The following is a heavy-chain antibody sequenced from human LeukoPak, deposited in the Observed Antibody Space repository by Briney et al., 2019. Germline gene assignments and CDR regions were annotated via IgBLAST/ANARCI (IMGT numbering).Heavy chain of an antibody. CDR3: ARHAKAYGSSCDY. J-gene: IGHJ4*02. Sequence: GESLRISCKGSGYSFTTYWISWVRQMPGKGLEWMGRIDPSDSYTNYSPSFQGHVTISADKSFSTAYLQWTSLKASDTVMYYCARHAKAYGSSCDYWGQGTLVTVSS. V-gene: IGHV5-10-1*01. D-gene: IGHD6-13*01. CDR2: IDPSDSYT. CDR1: GYSFTTYW.